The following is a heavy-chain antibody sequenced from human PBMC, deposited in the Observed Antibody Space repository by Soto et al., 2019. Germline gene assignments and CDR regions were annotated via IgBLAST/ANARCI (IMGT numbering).Heavy chain of an antibody. V-gene: IGHV4-39*01. CDR3: ARHIYGGNDNWFDP. D-gene: IGHD4-17*01. CDR2: IYYSGST. J-gene: IGHJ5*02. Sequence: SETLSLTCTVSGGSISSSSYYWGWIHQPPGKGLEWIGSIYYSGSTHYNPSLKSRVTISVDTSKNQFSLKLSSVTAADTAVYYCARHIYGGNDNWFDPWGQGTLVTVSS. CDR1: GGSISSSSYY.